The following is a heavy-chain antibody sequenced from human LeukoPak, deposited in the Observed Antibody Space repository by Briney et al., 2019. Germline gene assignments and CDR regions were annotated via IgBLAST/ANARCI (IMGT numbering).Heavy chain of an antibody. Sequence: SVKVSCKASVYTFTSYYMHWVRQAPGQGLEWMGRIIPVLCIADYAHKFQGRVTITADKSTSTAYMELSSLRAEDTAVYYCARGNPGYSSTLDWFDYWGQGTLVTVSS. CDR1: VYTFTSYY. CDR3: ARGNPGYSSTLDWFDY. D-gene: IGHD6-13*01. CDR2: IIPVLCIA. J-gene: IGHJ4*02. V-gene: IGHV1-69*04.